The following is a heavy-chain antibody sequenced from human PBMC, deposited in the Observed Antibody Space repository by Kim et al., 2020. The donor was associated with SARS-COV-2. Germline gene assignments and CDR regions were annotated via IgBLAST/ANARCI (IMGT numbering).Heavy chain of an antibody. D-gene: IGHD3-3*01. V-gene: IGHV4-34*01. CDR3: ARGGTFSVTIFGVVIIRPLMDV. CDR2: NNRSGSN. Sequence: GENNRSGSNNYNPDLKSRVTISVDTSKNQFSLKLSSVTAADTAVYYCARGGTFSVTIFGVVIIRPLMDVWGQGTTVTVSS. J-gene: IGHJ6*02.